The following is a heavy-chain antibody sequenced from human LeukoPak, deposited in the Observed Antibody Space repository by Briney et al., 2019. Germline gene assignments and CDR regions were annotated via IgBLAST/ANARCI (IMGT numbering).Heavy chain of an antibody. D-gene: IGHD6-6*01. CDR1: GLPFSSHG. Sequence: PGGSLRLSCAASGLPFSSHGMHWVRQAPGKGLEWVAVIWYDGSKSYYTDSVKGRFTISRDNSRNTVYVQMNSLTPEDTAVYYCVKGLDYGSSQMDSWGQGTLVTVSS. J-gene: IGHJ4*02. V-gene: IGHV3-30*02. CDR3: VKGLDYGSSQMDS. CDR2: IWYDGSKS.